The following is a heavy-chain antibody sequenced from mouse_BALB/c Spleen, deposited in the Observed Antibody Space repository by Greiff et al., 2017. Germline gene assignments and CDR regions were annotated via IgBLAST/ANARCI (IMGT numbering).Heavy chain of an antibody. CDR2: ISYSGST. Sequence: EVKLQESGPGLVKPSQSLSLTCTVTGYSITSDYAWNWIRQFPGNKLEWMGYISYSGSTSYNPSLKSRISITRDTSKNQFFLQLNSVTTEDTATYYCARGNYVYWYFDVWGAGTTVTVSS. J-gene: IGHJ1*01. V-gene: IGHV3-2*02. CDR1: GYSITSDYA. CDR3: ARGNYVYWYFDV. D-gene: IGHD2-1*01.